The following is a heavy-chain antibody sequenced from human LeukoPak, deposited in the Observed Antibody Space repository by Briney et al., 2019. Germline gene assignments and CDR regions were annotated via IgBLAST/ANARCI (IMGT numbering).Heavy chain of an antibody. CDR3: ASSSSESLATAFDI. CDR2: MNPNSGNT. D-gene: IGHD1-26*01. CDR1: GYTFTSYD. Sequence: ASVKVSCKASGYTFTSYDINWVRQATGQGLEWMGWMNPNSGNTGYAQKFQGRVTITRNTSISTAYMELSSLRSEDTAVYYCASSSSESLATAFDIWGQGTMVTVSS. V-gene: IGHV1-8*03. J-gene: IGHJ3*02.